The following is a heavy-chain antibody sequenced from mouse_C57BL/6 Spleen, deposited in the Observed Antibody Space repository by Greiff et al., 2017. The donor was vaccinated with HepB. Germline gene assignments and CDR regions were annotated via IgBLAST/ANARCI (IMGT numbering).Heavy chain of an antibody. V-gene: IGHV1-55*01. CDR2: IYPGSGST. CDR1: GYTFTSYW. Sequence: VKLQQPGAELVKPGASVKMSCKASGYTFTSYWITWVKQRPGQGLEWIGDIYPGSGSTNYNEKFKSKATLTVETSSSTAYMQLSSLTSEDSAVYYCARSRDYYAMDYWGQGTSVTVSS. CDR3: ARSRDYYAMDY. J-gene: IGHJ4*01.